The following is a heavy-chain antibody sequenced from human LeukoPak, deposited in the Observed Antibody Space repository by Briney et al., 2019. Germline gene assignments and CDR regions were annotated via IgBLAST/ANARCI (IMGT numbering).Heavy chain of an antibody. CDR2: ISSSSSYI. CDR3: AGWTDGEGAFDI. V-gene: IGHV3-21*01. CDR1: GFTFSSYS. D-gene: IGHD4-17*01. J-gene: IGHJ3*02. Sequence: GGSLRLSCAASGFTFSSYSMNWVRQAPGKGLEWVSSISSSSSYIYYADSVKGRFTISRDNAKNSLYLQMNSLRAEDTAVYYCAGWTDGEGAFDIWGQRTMVTVSS.